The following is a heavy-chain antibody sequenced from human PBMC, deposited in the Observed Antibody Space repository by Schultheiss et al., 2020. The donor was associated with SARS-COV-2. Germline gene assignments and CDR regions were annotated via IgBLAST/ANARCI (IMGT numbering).Heavy chain of an antibody. V-gene: IGHV6-1*01. D-gene: IGHD5-18*01. CDR3: ARAGYSYGFGYYYGMDV. CDR1: GDSFSSNSAA. CDR2: TYYRSKWYN. Sequence: SETLSLTCALSGDSFSSNSAAWNWIRQSPSRGLEWLGRTYYRSKWYNDYAVSVKSRITINPDTSKNQFSLQLNSVTPEDTAVYYCARAGYSYGFGYYYGMDVWGQGTTVIVAS. J-gene: IGHJ6*02.